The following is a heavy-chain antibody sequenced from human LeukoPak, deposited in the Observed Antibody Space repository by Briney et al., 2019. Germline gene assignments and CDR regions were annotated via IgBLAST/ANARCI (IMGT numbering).Heavy chain of an antibody. V-gene: IGHV1-18*01. CDR3: ARVEELLWFGEALVFDY. Sequence: ASVKVSCKASGYTFSSYGISWVRQARGQGLEWMGWISAYNGNTNYAQKLQGRVTMTTDTSTSTAYMELRSLRSDDTAVYYCARVEELLWFGEALVFDYWGQGTLVTVSS. CDR1: GYTFSSYG. D-gene: IGHD3-10*01. J-gene: IGHJ4*02. CDR2: ISAYNGNT.